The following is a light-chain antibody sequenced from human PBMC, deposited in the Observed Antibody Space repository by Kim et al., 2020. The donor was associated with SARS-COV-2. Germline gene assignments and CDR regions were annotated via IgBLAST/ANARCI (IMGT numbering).Light chain of an antibody. J-gene: IGLJ2*01. V-gene: IGLV4-69*02. CDR3: QTWDTGVV. Sequence: QPVLTQSPSASASLGASVKLTCTLSSGHNIYAIAWHQQQPEKGPRFLMTLNSDGSHTKGDGIPDRFSGSSSGAERYLTISSLQSGDEADYYCQTWDTGVVFGGGTQLTVL. CDR2: LNSDGSH. CDR1: SGHNIYA.